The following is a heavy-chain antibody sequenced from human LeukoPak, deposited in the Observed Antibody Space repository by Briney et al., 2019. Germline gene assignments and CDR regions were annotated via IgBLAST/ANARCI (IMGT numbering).Heavy chain of an antibody. J-gene: IGHJ4*02. CDR2: INYRWTT. V-gene: IGHV4-39*07. D-gene: IGHD1-26*01. CDR1: GGPISSGDYY. Sequence: SETLSLTCTVSGGPISSGDYYWGWIRQPPGMGPEWIGSINYRWTTYYNPSLQSRVAISVDTSKNQFSLQLTSVTATDTAVYYCARVSRDSGNYYTFLDYWGQGTLVTVSS. CDR3: ARVSRDSGNYYTFLDY.